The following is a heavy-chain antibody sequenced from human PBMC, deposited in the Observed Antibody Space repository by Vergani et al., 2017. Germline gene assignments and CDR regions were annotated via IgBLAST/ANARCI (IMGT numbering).Heavy chain of an antibody. J-gene: IGHJ4*02. V-gene: IGHV3-7*03. CDR3: ASPEKGWQQLVHY. Sequence: EVQLVESGGGLVQPGGSLRLSCAASGFTFSSYWMSWVRQAPGKGLEWVANIKQDGSEKYYVAAGKGRFTISRDNAKNSLYLKMNSLRAEDTAVYYCASPEKGWQQLVHYWGQGTLVTVSS. CDR1: GFTFSSYW. D-gene: IGHD6-13*01. CDR2: IKQDGSEK.